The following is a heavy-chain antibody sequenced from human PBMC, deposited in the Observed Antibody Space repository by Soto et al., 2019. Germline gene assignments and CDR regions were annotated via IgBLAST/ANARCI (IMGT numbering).Heavy chain of an antibody. CDR1: GFTFTRYS. J-gene: IGHJ4*02. Sequence: EVQLVESGGGLVKPRGSLRLSCAASGFTFTRYSMNWVRQAPGKGLEWVSSISSTTNYIYYADSMKGRFTVSRDNAKNSVYLEMNSLSAEDTAVYYCARESEDLTSNFDYWGQGTLVIVSS. CDR3: ARESEDLTSNFDY. CDR2: ISSTTNYI. V-gene: IGHV3-21*01.